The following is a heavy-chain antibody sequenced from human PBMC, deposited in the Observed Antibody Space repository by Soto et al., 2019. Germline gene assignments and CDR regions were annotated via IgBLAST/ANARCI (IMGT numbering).Heavy chain of an antibody. J-gene: IGHJ6*02. CDR1: TYAFTSYG. CDR2: ISAYNGNS. CDR3: ARIADCSTTSCSFPSRFHVRGYYYYYGLDV. V-gene: IGHV1-18*04. Sequence: QVQLVQSGAEVKKPGASVKVTCKASTYAFTSYGITWVRQAPGQGLEWVGWISAYNGNSNYAQKYEGRVNMTKATSTITAYMELSSLRSDDTAVYYCARIADCSTTSCSFPSRFHVRGYYYYYGLDVWGQGTTVTVSS. D-gene: IGHD2-2*01.